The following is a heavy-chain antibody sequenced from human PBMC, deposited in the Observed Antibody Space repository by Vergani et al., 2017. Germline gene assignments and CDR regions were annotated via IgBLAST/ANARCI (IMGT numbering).Heavy chain of an antibody. CDR3: AKDPYYGSGSRYYYYYYGMDV. J-gene: IGHJ6*02. Sequence: QVQLVESGGGVVQPGRSLRLSCAASGFTFSSYGMHWVRQAPGKGLEWVAVISYDGSNKYYADSVKGRFTISRDNSKNTLYLQMNSLRAEDTAVYYCAKDPYYGSGSRYYYYYYGMDVWGQGTTVTVSS. CDR1: GFTFSSYG. CDR2: ISYDGSNK. V-gene: IGHV3-30*18. D-gene: IGHD3-10*01.